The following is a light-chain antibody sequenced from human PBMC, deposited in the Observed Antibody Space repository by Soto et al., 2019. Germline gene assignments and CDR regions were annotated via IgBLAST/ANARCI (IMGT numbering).Light chain of an antibody. Sequence: EIVMTQSPATLSVSPGERATLSCRASQSVSSNLAWYQQKPGQARRLLIYGASTRATGIPARFSGSGSGTEFTLTISSLQSEDFAVYYCQQYNNWLETFGQGTKLEIK. V-gene: IGKV3-15*01. CDR2: GAS. J-gene: IGKJ2*01. CDR1: QSVSSN. CDR3: QQYNNWLET.